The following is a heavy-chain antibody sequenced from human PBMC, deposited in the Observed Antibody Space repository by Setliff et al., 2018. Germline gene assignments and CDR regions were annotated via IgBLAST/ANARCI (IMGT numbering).Heavy chain of an antibody. J-gene: IGHJ5*02. CDR3: ARGGGGYHAAS. CDR2: IYHSGST. D-gene: IGHD2-2*01. V-gene: IGHV4-31*03. CDR1: GGSISSSGYY. Sequence: LSLTCTVSGGSISSSGYYWNWIRQLPGKGLEWIGYIYHSGSTSYNPPLKSRVTISVDTSKNHFSLELTSVTAADTAVYYCARGGGGYHAASWGQGILVTVSS.